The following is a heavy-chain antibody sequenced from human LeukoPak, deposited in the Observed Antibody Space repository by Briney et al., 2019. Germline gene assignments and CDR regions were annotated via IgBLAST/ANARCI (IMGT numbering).Heavy chain of an antibody. V-gene: IGHV1-2*02. CDR1: GYTFTGYY. J-gene: IGHJ4*02. CDR2: INPNSGGT. CDR3: ARASKFGAKFDY. Sequence: EASVKVSCKASGYTFTGYYMHWVRQAPGQGLEWMGWINPNSGGTNYAQKFQGRVTMTRDTSISTAYMELSRLRSDDTAVYYCARASKFGAKFDYWGQGTLVTVSS. D-gene: IGHD3-10*01.